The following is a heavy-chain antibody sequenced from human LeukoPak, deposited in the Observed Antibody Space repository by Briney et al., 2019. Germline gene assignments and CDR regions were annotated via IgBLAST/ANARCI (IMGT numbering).Heavy chain of an antibody. Sequence: GGSLRLSCAASGFTVSNSYVSWVRQAPGKGLEWVSVIYSGGNTYYADSVKGRFTISRDNAKNTLYLQMNSLRAEDTAVYYCARDPQINAFDIWGQGTMVTVSS. CDR1: GFTVSNSY. J-gene: IGHJ3*02. CDR3: ARDPQINAFDI. CDR2: IYSGGNT. V-gene: IGHV3-66*01.